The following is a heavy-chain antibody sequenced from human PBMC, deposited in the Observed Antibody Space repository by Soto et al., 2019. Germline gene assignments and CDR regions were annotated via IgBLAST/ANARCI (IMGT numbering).Heavy chain of an antibody. CDR1: GGTFSSYA. J-gene: IGHJ4*02. D-gene: IGHD4-17*01. V-gene: IGHV1-69*13. CDR3: ASLRLRWTQKYYFDY. CDR2: IIPIFGTA. Sequence: GASVKVSCKASGGTFSSYAISWVRQAPGQGLEWMGGIIPIFGTANYAQKFQGRVTITADESTSTAYMELSSLRSEDTAVYYCASLRLRWTQKYYFDYWGQGTLVTVSS.